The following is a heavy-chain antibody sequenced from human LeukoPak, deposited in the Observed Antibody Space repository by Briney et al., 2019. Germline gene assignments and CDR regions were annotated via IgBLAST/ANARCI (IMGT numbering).Heavy chain of an antibody. CDR1: GGTFSSYA. CDR2: IIPIFGTA. CDR3: ARTPLPSATEDWFDP. V-gene: IGHV1-69*13. J-gene: IGHJ5*02. Sequence: SVKVSCKASGGTFSSYAISWVRQAPGQGLEWMGGIIPIFGTANYAQKFQGRVTITADESTSTAYMELSSLRSEDTAVYYCARTPLPSATEDWFDPWGQGTLVTVSS. D-gene: IGHD2-15*01.